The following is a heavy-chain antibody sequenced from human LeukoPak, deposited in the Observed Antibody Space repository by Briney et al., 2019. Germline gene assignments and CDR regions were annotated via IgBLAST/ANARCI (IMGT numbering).Heavy chain of an antibody. CDR1: GGSISSSSYY. D-gene: IGHD6-19*01. CDR2: IYYSGST. CDR3: ARHKSSPLSYSSGWYVDY. V-gene: IGHV4-39*01. Sequence: SETLSPTCTVSGGSISSSSYYWGWIRQPPGKGLEWIGGIYYSGSTYYNPSLNSRVTISVDTSKIQSYLKLSSVTAADTAVYYCARHKSSPLSYSSGWYVDYWGQGTLVTVSS. J-gene: IGHJ4*02.